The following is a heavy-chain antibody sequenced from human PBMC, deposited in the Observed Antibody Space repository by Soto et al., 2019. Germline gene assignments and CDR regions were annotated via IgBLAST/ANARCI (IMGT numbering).Heavy chain of an antibody. J-gene: IGHJ3*02. CDR2: ISGSGGST. CDR1: GFTFSSYA. V-gene: IGHV3-23*01. Sequence: GGSLRLSCAASGFTFSSYAITWVRQAPGKGLEWVSAISGSGGSTYYADSVKGRFTISRDNSKNTLYLQMNSLRAEDTAVYYCAKGWGSSSWYGGSKAFDNRGQGTMVTVPS. CDR3: AKGWGSSSWYGGSKAFDN. D-gene: IGHD6-13*01.